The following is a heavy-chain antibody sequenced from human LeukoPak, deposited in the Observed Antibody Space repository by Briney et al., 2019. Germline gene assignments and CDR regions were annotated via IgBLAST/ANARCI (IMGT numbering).Heavy chain of an antibody. CDR1: GYTLTELS. CDR3: ATDYGVGAVAGYYFDY. D-gene: IGHD6-19*01. Sequence: ASVKVSCKVSGYTLTELSMHWVRQAPGKGLEWMGGFDPEDGETIYAQKFQGRVTMTEDTSTDTAYMELSSLRSEDTAVYYCATDYGVGAVAGYYFDYWGQGTLVTASS. V-gene: IGHV1-24*01. J-gene: IGHJ4*02. CDR2: FDPEDGET.